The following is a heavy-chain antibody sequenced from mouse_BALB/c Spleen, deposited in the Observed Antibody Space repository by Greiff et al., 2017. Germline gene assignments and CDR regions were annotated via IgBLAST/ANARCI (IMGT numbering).Heavy chain of an antibody. Sequence: EVQLQQSGPGLVKPSQSLSLTCTVTGYSITSDYAWNWIRQFPGNKLEWMGYISYSGSTSYNPSLKSRISITRDTSKNQFFLQLNSVTTEDTATYYCARWGGTGYFDYWGQGTTLTVSS. CDR3: ARWGGTGYFDY. CDR1: GYSITSDYA. D-gene: IGHD3-3*01. J-gene: IGHJ2*01. V-gene: IGHV3-2*02. CDR2: ISYSGST.